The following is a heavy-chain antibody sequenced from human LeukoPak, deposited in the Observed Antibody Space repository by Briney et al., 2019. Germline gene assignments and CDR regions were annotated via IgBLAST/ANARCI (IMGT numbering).Heavy chain of an antibody. Sequence: SETLSLTCAVYGASFSGYYWSWIRQPPGKGLEWIGEINHSGSTNYNPSLKSRVTISVDTSKNQFSLKLSSVTAADTAVYYCARGWYYGSGSYYKRGIGWFDPWGQGTLVTVSS. J-gene: IGHJ5*02. CDR1: GASFSGYY. D-gene: IGHD3-10*01. CDR2: INHSGST. V-gene: IGHV4-34*01. CDR3: ARGWYYGSGSYYKRGIGWFDP.